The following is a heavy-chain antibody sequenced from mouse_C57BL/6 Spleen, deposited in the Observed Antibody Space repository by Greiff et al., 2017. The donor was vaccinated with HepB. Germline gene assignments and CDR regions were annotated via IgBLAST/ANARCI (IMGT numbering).Heavy chain of an antibody. CDR2: INPNNGGT. CDR3: ARLPYYGSSYGYFDY. Sequence: EVQLQQSGPELVKPGASVKIPCKASGYTFTDYNMDWVKQSHGKSLEWIGDINPNNGGTINNQKFKGKATLTVDKSSSTAYMELRSLTSEDTAVYYCARLPYYGSSYGYFDYWGQGTTLTVSS. CDR1: GYTFTDYN. D-gene: IGHD1-1*01. J-gene: IGHJ2*01. V-gene: IGHV1-18*01.